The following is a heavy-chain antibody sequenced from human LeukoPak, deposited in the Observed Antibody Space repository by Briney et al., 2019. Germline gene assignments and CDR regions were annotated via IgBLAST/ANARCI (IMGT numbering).Heavy chain of an antibody. CDR1: GDSLSSHH. V-gene: IGHV4-59*11. CDR2: IYNSGST. Sequence: SETLSLTCTVSGDSLSSHHWSWLRQPPGKGLEWIGYIYNSGSTNYNPSLKSRATISVDTSKSQFALNLSSVTAADMAVYYCARGHYYDSSGDYWGQGTLVTVSS. CDR3: ARGHYYDSSGDY. D-gene: IGHD3-22*01. J-gene: IGHJ4*02.